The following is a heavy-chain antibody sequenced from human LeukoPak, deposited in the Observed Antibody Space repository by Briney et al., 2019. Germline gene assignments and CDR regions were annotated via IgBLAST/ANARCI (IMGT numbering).Heavy chain of an antibody. J-gene: IGHJ3*02. V-gene: IGHV3-21*01. CDR1: GFTFSSYS. CDR3: ARDWADYYDSSGYFRAFDI. D-gene: IGHD3-22*01. Sequence: RTGGSLRLSCAASGFTFSSYSMNWVRQAPGKGLEWVSSISSSSYISYADSVKGRFTISRDNAKNSLYLQMNSLRAEDTAVYYCARDWADYYDSSGYFRAFDIWGQGTMVTVSS. CDR2: ISSSSYI.